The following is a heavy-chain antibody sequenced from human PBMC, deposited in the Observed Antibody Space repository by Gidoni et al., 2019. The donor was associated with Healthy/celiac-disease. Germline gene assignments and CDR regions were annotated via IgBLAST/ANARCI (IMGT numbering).Heavy chain of an antibody. CDR2: IYYSGST. CDR3: ARWGAAKYYFDY. CDR1: GGSISSSSYY. D-gene: IGHD3-16*01. J-gene: IGHJ4*02. Sequence: QLQLQESGPGLVKPSETLSLPCTVSGGSISSSSYYWGWIRQPPGKGLEWIGSIYYSGSTYYNPSLKSRVTISVDTSKNQFSLKLSSVTAADTAVYYCARWGAAKYYFDYWGQGTLVTVSS. V-gene: IGHV4-39*01.